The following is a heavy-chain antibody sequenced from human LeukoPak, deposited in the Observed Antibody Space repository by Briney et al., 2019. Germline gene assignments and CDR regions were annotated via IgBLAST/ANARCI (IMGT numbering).Heavy chain of an antibody. CDR1: GFTFSSYG. D-gene: IGHD3-16*01. CDR2: IWYDGSNK. CDR3: ARDSDTLYDYVWGTVDY. Sequence: GRSLRLSCAASGFTFSSYGMHWVRQAPGKGLERVAVIWYDGSNKYYADSVKGRFTISRDNSKNTLYLQMNSLRAEDTAVYYCARDSDTLYDYVWGTVDYWGQGTLVTVSS. J-gene: IGHJ4*02. V-gene: IGHV3-33*01.